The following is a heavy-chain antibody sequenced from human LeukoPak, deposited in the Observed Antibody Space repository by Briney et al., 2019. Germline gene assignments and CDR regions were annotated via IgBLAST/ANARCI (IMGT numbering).Heavy chain of an antibody. CDR3: ARGRVAARGTRFDP. CDR2: IFYSGST. J-gene: IGHJ5*02. V-gene: IGHV4-39*07. D-gene: IGHD6-6*01. Sequence: SETLSLTCTVPGDSITSGSYYWGWVRQPPGKALEWIGNIFYSGSTYYSPSLKSRVTISVDTSKNQFSLKLSSVTAADTAVYYCARGRVAARGTRFDPWGQGTLVTVSS. CDR1: GDSITSGSYY.